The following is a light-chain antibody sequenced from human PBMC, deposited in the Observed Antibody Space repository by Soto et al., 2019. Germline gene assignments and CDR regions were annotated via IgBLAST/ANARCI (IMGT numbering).Light chain of an antibody. CDR3: QQYGTSPYT. J-gene: IGKJ2*01. Sequence: EIVLTQSPGALSLSPGERATLSCGASQSLSSNSLGWYQQKPGQAPRLLIYGASSRATGIPDRFSGSGSGTDFTLTISRLEPKDFAVYYCQQYGTSPYTFGQGTKLEIK. CDR2: GAS. V-gene: IGKV3-20*01. CDR1: QSLSSNS.